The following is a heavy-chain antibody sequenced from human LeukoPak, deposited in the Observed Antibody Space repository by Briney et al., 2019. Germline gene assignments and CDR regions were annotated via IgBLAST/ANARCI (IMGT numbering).Heavy chain of an antibody. CDR2: IRYDGSNK. J-gene: IGHJ4*02. CDR3: AKDKAVAGVDLDY. D-gene: IGHD6-19*01. CDR1: GFTFSSYG. Sequence: GGSLRLSCAASGFTFSSYGMHWVRQAPAKGLEWVAFIRYDGSNKYYADSVKGRFTISRDNSKNTLYLQMNSLRAEDTAVYYCAKDKAVAGVDLDYWGQGTLVTVSS. V-gene: IGHV3-30*02.